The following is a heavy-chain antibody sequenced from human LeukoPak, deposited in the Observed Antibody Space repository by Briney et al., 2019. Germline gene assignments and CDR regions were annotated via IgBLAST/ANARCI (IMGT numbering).Heavy chain of an antibody. Sequence: ASVKVSCKASGYTLTGYYMHWVRQAPGQGLEWMGWINTNSGGTNYAQKFQGRVTMTRDTSISTAYMELSRLRSDDTAVYYCARGYYDSSGYSPWGYWGQGTLVTVSS. J-gene: IGHJ4*02. CDR2: INTNSGGT. V-gene: IGHV1-2*02. CDR3: ARGYYDSSGYSPWGY. CDR1: GYTLTGYY. D-gene: IGHD3-22*01.